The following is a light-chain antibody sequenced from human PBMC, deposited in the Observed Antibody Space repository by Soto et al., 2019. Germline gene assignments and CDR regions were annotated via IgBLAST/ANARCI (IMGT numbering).Light chain of an antibody. CDR3: QQYNNLPYT. J-gene: IGKJ2*01. CDR1: QDISKY. V-gene: IGKV1-33*01. CDR2: DAS. Sequence: DLQMTQSPSSLSASVGDRVIITCQASQDISKYLNWYQQKPGKAPKLLIYDASNLETGVPSRFSGSGSGTDFSFTISSLQPEDIATYYCQQYNNLPYTFGQGTKLEIK.